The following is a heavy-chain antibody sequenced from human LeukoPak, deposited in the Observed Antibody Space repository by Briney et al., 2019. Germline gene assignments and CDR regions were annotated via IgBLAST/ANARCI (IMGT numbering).Heavy chain of an antibody. CDR2: ISAYTGNT. CDR3: ARARVIMITFWGVIVNWFDR. J-gene: IGHJ5*02. Sequence: ASVKVSCKASGYTFTSYGISWVRQAPGQGLEWMGWISAYTGNTNYAQKLQGRVTMTTDTSTSTAYMELRSLRSDDTAVYYCARARVIMITFWGVIVNWFDRWGQGTLVTVSS. V-gene: IGHV1-18*01. CDR1: GYTFTSYG. D-gene: IGHD3-16*02.